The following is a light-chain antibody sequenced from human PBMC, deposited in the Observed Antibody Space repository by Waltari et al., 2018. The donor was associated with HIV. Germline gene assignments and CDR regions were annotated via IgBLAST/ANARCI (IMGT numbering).Light chain of an antibody. J-gene: IGKJ1*01. CDR2: GVS. V-gene: IGKV3-15*01. CDR3: QQYEKWPGT. CDR1: QSVTRN. Sequence: EIVMTQSPATLSVSPGERATLSCRASQSVTRNVAWYQQKPGQAPRPLSYGVSARASGVPDTFSGSGSGTDFTLTISSLQPEDLAVYYCQQYEKWPGTFGQGTKVDIK.